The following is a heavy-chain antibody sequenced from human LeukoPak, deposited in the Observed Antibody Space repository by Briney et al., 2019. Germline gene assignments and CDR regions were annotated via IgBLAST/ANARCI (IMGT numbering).Heavy chain of an antibody. CDR2: INPNSGGT. Sequence: ASVKVSCKASGYTFTDYYMHWVRQAPGQGLEWMGWINPNSGGTNFAQKFQGRVAMTRDTSISTAYLELGSLRSDDTAVYFCARARWQLVPYFDHWGQGTLVTVSS. D-gene: IGHD6-6*01. V-gene: IGHV1-2*02. J-gene: IGHJ4*02. CDR1: GYTFTDYY. CDR3: ARARWQLVPYFDH.